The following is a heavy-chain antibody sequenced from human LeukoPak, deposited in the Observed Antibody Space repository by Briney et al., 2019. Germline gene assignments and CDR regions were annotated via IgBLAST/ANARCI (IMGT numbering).Heavy chain of an antibody. Sequence: PGGSLRLSCAASGFTFSSYAMSWVRQAPGKGLEWVSAISGSGGSTYCADSVKGRFTISRDNSKNTLYLQMNSLRAEDTAVYYCAEGSGKTSAFDIWGQGTMVTVSS. V-gene: IGHV3-23*01. CDR1: GFTFSSYA. D-gene: IGHD3-10*01. CDR3: AEGSGKTSAFDI. CDR2: ISGSGGST. J-gene: IGHJ3*02.